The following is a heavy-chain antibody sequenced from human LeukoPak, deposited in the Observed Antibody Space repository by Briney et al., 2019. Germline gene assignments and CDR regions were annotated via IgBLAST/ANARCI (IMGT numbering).Heavy chain of an antibody. CDR2: ISSSGST. Sequence: NPSETLSLTCTVSGDSISSGDYYWSWIRQPAGKGLEWIGRISSSGSTNYNPSLKSRVTMSVDTSKNQFSLKLSSVTAADTAVYYCARENKVTTSRWFDPWGQGTLVTVSS. J-gene: IGHJ5*02. D-gene: IGHD4-17*01. V-gene: IGHV4-61*02. CDR3: ARENKVTTSRWFDP. CDR1: GDSISSGDYY.